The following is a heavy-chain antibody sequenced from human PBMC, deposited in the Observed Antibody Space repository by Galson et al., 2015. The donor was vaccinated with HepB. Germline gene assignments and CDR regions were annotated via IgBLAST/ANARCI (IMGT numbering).Heavy chain of an antibody. CDR2: IWFDGDIK. CDR1: GFSFSNYG. D-gene: IGHD3-10*01. J-gene: IGHJ4*02. CDR3: AKGYNSGSYSELDY. Sequence: SLRLSCAASGFSFSNYGMHWVRQTPGKGLEWVAVIWFDGDIKYSADSVKGRFTISRDNSKNTLYLQMNSLRAEDTAVYYCAKGYNSGSYSELDYWGQGTLVTVSS. V-gene: IGHV3-33*06.